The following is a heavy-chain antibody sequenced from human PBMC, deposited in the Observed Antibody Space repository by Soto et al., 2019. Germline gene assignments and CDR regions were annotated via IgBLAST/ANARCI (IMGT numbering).Heavy chain of an antibody. Sequence: YGNHVCRHPPGKELEWVAVIWYDGSTKYYADSVKGRFTISRDNSESTLFLQMISLRAEDTAMYYYWCGDDRDLYSFPTQRSSDL. CDR3: WCGDDRDLYSFPTQRSSDL. V-gene: IGHV3-33*01. CDR2: IWYDGSTK. CDR1: YG. D-gene: IGHD3-10*01. J-gene: IGHJ2*01.